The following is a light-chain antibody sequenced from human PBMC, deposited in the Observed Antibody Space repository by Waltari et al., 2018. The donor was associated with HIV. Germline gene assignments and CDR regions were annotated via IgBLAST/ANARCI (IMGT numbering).Light chain of an antibody. CDR2: DAS. CDR1: QDISNY. CDR3: QQYDNLPYT. J-gene: IGKJ2*01. V-gene: IGKV1-33*01. Sequence: DVQMTQSPSYLSASVGDRVTITCQASQDISNYLKWYQQKPGKAPKLLIYDASNLETGVPSRFSGGRSGTDFTFTISSLQPEDIATYYCQQYDNLPYTFGQGTKLEIK.